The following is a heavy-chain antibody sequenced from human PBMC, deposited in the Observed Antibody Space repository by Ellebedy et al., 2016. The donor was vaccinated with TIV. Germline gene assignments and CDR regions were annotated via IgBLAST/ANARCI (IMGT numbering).Heavy chain of an antibody. V-gene: IGHV4-39*07. CDR1: GGSIIRNVYY. J-gene: IGHJ3*02. CDR2: LDYSGST. Sequence: SETLSLTCTVSGGSIIRNVYYWAWIRQPPGKGLEWIGGLDYSGSTDYNPSLKSRVTILRDTSKNHFSLNLNSVPAADTAVYYCARERWGGGWYRAFDIWGQGTMVTVSS. CDR3: ARERWGGGWYRAFDI. D-gene: IGHD6-19*01.